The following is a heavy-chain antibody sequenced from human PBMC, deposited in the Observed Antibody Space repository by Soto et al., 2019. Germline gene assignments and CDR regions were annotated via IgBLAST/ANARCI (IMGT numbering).Heavy chain of an antibody. CDR1: GGSISSSSYY. Sequence: QLQLQESGPGLVKPSETLSLICTVSGGSISSSSYYWGWIRQPPGKGLEWIGSIYYSGSTYYNPPLKSRVTISVDTSKNQFSLKLSSVTAAYTAVYYCARLIVGVTIGWFDPWGQGTLVTVSS. CDR3: ARLIVGVTIGWFDP. V-gene: IGHV4-39*01. CDR2: IYYSGST. D-gene: IGHD1-26*01. J-gene: IGHJ5*02.